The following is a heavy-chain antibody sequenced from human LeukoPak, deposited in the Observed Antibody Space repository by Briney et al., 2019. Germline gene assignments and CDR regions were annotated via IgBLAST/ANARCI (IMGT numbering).Heavy chain of an antibody. V-gene: IGHV4-59*08. D-gene: IGHD3-10*01. Sequence: SETLSLTCTVSGGSISSYYWSWIRQPPGKGLEWIGYIYYSGSTNYNPSLKSRVTISVDTSKNQFSLKLSSVTAADTAVYYCARHRGFGESTSWFDPWGQGTLVTVSS. CDR3: ARHRGFGESTSWFDP. CDR2: IYYSGST. J-gene: IGHJ5*02. CDR1: GGSISSYY.